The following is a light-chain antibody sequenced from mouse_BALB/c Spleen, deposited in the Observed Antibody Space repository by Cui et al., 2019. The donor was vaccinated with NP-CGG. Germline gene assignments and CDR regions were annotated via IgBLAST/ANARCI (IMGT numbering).Light chain of an antibody. CDR1: IGAVTTSNY. Sequence: QAVVTQESALTTSPGETVTLTCRSSIGAVTTSNYANWVQEKPDDLFTGLIGGTKNRAPGVPARSSGSLIGDKAALTITGAQTEDETIYFCALWYSNHWVFGGGTKLTVL. CDR3: ALWYSNHWV. J-gene: IGLJ1*01. V-gene: IGLV1*01. CDR2: GTK.